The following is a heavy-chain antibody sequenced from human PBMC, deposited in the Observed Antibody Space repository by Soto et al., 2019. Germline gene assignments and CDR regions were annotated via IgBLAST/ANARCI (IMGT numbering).Heavy chain of an antibody. D-gene: IGHD2-21*01. CDR2: IHYSGST. V-gene: IGHV4-59*08. CDR3: ASRFYGGDYWSFDL. J-gene: IGHJ2*01. Sequence: QVQLQESGPGLVKPSETLSLTCAVSGGSISSYYWSWIRQPPGKGLEWIGYIHYSGSTNYSPSLKSRVTMSVDTSKNQFSLTLRSGTAADTAVYYCASRFYGGDYWSFDLWGRGTLVTVSS. CDR1: GGSISSYY.